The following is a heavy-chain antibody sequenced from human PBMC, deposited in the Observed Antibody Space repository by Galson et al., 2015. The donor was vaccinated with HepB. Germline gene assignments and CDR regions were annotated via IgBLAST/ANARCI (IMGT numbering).Heavy chain of an antibody. V-gene: IGHV3-23*01. CDR3: AKRNYDFWNGYDLTLDYYAMDV. Sequence: SLRLSCAASGFNFRSYALSWVRQAPGKGLEWVSSISGSGDIRNYADSVKGRFTISRDNSRNTLDLQMNRLRAEDTALYYCAKRNYDFWNGYDLTLDYYAMDVWGQGITVTVSS. D-gene: IGHD3-3*01. CDR2: ISGSGDIR. J-gene: IGHJ6*02. CDR1: GFNFRSYA.